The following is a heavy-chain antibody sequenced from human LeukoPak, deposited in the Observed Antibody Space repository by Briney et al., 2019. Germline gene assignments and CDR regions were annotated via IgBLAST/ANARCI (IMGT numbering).Heavy chain of an antibody. J-gene: IGHJ4*02. CDR1: GFTFSSYA. Sequence: GGSLRLSCAASGFTFSSYAMHWVRQAPGQGLEWVAVISYDGNNKYYADSVKGRSTISRDNSKNTLYLQMNSLRAEDTAVYSCARGPLGYCSGSTCSNFDYWGQGTLVTVSS. CDR3: ARGPLGYCSGSTCSNFDY. D-gene: IGHD2-15*01. V-gene: IGHV3-30-3*01. CDR2: ISYDGNNK.